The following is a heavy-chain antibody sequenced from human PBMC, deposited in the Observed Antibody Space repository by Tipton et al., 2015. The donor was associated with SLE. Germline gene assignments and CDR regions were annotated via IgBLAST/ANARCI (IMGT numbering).Heavy chain of an antibody. D-gene: IGHD3-10*01. CDR2: VYYSGTT. CDR1: GSSITAYY. CDR3: ARGGSWFDP. Sequence: TLSLTCTVSGSSITAYYWTWIRQPPGKGLEWIGYVYYSGTTNYNPSLKSRVTISVDTSKNQFSLKLSSVTAADTALYYCARGGSWFDPWGQGILVTVSS. J-gene: IGHJ5*02. V-gene: IGHV4-59*01.